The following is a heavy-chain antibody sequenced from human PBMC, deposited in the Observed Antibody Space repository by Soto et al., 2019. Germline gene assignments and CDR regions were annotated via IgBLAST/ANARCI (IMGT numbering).Heavy chain of an antibody. V-gene: IGHV1-46*01. J-gene: IGHJ6*02. D-gene: IGHD5-12*01. CDR1: GYTFTSYY. CDR2: INPSGGST. CDR3: ARDLSAGYGTYYYYGMDV. Sequence: ASVKVSCKASGYTFTSYYMHWVRQAPGQGLEWMGIINPSGGSTSYAQKFQGRVTMTRDTSTSTVYMELSSLRSEDTAVYYCARDLSAGYGTYYYYGMDVWGQGTTVTVSS.